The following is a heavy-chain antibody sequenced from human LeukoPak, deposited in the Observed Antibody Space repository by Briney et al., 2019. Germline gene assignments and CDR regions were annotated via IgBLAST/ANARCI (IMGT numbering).Heavy chain of an antibody. J-gene: IGHJ4*02. D-gene: IGHD3-22*01. V-gene: IGHV1-2*06. CDR1: GYTFTGYY. CDR2: INPNSGGT. Sequence: ASVKVSCKASGYTFTGYYMHWVRQAPGQGLEWMGRINPNSGGTNYAQKFQGRVTMTRDTSISTAYMELSRLRSDDTAVYYCARGSTYYYDSSSYYRDYWGQGTLVTVSS. CDR3: ARGSTYYYDSSSYYRDY.